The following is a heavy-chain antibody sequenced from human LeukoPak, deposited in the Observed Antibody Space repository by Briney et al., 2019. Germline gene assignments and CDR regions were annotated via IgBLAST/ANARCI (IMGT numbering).Heavy chain of an antibody. CDR3: ATYRGYPVDY. CDR1: GITLSNYG. J-gene: IGHJ4*02. D-gene: IGHD1-1*01. Sequence: PGGSLRLSCAVSGITLSNYGMSWVRQAPGKGLEWVAGISDSGGRTNYADSVKGRFTISRDNPKNTLYLQMNSLRAEDTAMYYCATYRGYPVDYWGQGTLVTVSS. V-gene: IGHV3-23*01. CDR2: ISDSGGRT.